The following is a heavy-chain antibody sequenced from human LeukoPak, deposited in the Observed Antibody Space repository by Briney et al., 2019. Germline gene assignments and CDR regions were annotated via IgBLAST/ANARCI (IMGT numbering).Heavy chain of an antibody. CDR2: ISSSDTI. V-gene: IGHV3-48*02. CDR1: GFTFTRYP. Sequence: PGGSLRLSCAASGFTFTRYPMNWLRQAPGKGLEWISYISSSDTIYYADSVKGRFTISRDNAKNSLYLQMSSLRDEDTAVYYCAKYSGSYYDYWGQGTLVTVSS. CDR3: AKYSGSYYDY. J-gene: IGHJ4*02. D-gene: IGHD1-26*01.